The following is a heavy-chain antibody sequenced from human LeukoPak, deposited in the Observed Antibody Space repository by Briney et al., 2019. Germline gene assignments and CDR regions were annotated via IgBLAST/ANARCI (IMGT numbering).Heavy chain of an antibody. CDR1: GYTFTGYY. CDR2: IIPILGIA. J-gene: IGHJ1*01. V-gene: IGHV1-69*04. CDR3: ARGYGYYDSSGYYSARSAEYFQH. D-gene: IGHD3-22*01. Sequence: ASVKVSCKASGYTFTGYYMHWVRQAPGQGLEWMGRIIPILGIANYAQKFQGRVTITADKSTSTAYMELSSLRSEDTAVYYCARGYGYYDSSGYYSARSAEYFQHWGQGTLVTVSS.